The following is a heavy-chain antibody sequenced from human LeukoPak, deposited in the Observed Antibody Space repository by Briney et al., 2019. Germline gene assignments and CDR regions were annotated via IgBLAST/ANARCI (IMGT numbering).Heavy chain of an antibody. Sequence: GGSLRLSCAASGFTFSIYGMHWVRQAPGKGLEWVAVIWYDGSNKYYADSVKGRFTISRDNSKNTLYLQMNSLRAEDTAVYYCARVYYDFWSGYLNFDYWGQGTLVTVSS. D-gene: IGHD3-3*01. CDR3: ARVYYDFWSGYLNFDY. J-gene: IGHJ4*02. CDR2: IWYDGSNK. V-gene: IGHV3-33*01. CDR1: GFTFSIYG.